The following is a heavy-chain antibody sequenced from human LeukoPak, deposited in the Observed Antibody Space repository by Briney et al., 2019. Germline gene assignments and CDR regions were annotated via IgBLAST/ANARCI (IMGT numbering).Heavy chain of an antibody. CDR1: GYTFTGYY. V-gene: IGHV1-2*02. CDR3: ASGDYMGYYYYGMDV. J-gene: IGHJ6*02. Sequence: GASVKVSCKASGYTFTGYYMHWVRQAPGQGLEWMGWINPNSGGTNYAQKFQGRVTMTRDTSISTAYMELSRLRSDDTAVYYCASGDYMGYYYYGMDVWGQGTTVTVSS. CDR2: INPNSGGT. D-gene: IGHD4-11*01.